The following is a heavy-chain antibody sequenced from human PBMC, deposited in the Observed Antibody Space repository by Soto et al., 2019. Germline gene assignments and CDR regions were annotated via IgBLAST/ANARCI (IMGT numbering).Heavy chain of an antibody. J-gene: IGHJ6*02. D-gene: IGHD3-10*01. Sequence: SETLSLTCTVSGGSVSSGSYYWSWIRQPPGKGLEWIGYIYYSGSTNYNPSLKSRVTIPVDTSKNQFSLKLSSVTAADTAVYYCARDQVRGPLWYYGMDVWGQGTTVTVSS. CDR3: ARDQVRGPLWYYGMDV. CDR2: IYYSGST. V-gene: IGHV4-61*01. CDR1: GGSVSSGSYY.